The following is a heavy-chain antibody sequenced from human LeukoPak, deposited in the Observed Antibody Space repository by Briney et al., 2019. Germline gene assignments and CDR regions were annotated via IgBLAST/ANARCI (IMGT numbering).Heavy chain of an antibody. CDR3: ANIAVAGFGYYYYGMDV. CDR2: IYYSGST. J-gene: IGHJ6*02. Sequence: PSETLSLTCTVSGGSISSSSYYWGWIRQPPGKGLEWIGSIYYSGSTYYNPSLKSRVTISVDTSKNQFSLKLSSVTAADTAVYYCANIAVAGFGYYYYGMDVWGQGTTVTVSS. D-gene: IGHD6-19*01. V-gene: IGHV4-39*01. CDR1: GGSISSSSYY.